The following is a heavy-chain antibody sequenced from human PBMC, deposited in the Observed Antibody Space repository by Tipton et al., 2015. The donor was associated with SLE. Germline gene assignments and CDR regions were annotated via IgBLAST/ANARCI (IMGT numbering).Heavy chain of an antibody. CDR1: GFTFSNAW. D-gene: IGHD1-26*01. J-gene: IGHJ4*02. Sequence: SLRLSCAGSGFTFSNAWMTWARQAPGKGLEWVGRIKSKSDGETTDYAAPVKGRFAISRDDSKDTMYLQMNNLKTEDTGVYYCSKDRPFSATFYFDYWGQGTLVTVSS. CDR2: IKSKSDGETT. V-gene: IGHV3-15*01. CDR3: SKDRPFSATFYFDY.